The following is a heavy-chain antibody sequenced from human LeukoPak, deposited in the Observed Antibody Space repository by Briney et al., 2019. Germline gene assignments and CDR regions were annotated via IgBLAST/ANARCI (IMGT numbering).Heavy chain of an antibody. J-gene: IGHJ6*02. Sequence: GASLKISCKGFGYTFTTYWFGWVRQLPGKGLEWLGVVYPGDSHTRYSPSFQGQVTISADNSISTAYLQWSSLKASDTAMYYCARSGYSDYYYGMDVWGQGTTVTVSS. V-gene: IGHV5-51*01. CDR1: GYTFTTYW. D-gene: IGHD6-25*01. CDR3: ARSGYSDYYYGMDV. CDR2: VYPGDSHT.